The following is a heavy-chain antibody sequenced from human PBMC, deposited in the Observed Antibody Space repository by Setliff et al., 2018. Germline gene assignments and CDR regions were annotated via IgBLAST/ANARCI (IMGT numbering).Heavy chain of an antibody. J-gene: IGHJ4*02. CDR1: DASIM. CDR2: VFYNGAA. CDR3: ARGGTYRYFDY. Sequence: ASETLSLTCSVSDASIMAWIRQPPGKGLEFIGYVFYNGAAKYDPSLKSRVTISVDTSKTQFSLKLNSMTTADTAVYYCARGGTYRYFDYWGQGALVTVSS. V-gene: IGHV4-59*01.